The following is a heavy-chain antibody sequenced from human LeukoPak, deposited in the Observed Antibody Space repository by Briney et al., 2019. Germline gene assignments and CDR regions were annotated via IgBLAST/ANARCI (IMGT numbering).Heavy chain of an antibody. J-gene: IGHJ6*02. D-gene: IGHD3-3*01. CDR3: ARGAYDFWSGYILSYYYYGMDV. V-gene: IGHV1-69*05. CDR1: GGTFSSYA. CDR2: IIPIFGTA. Sequence: ASVTVSCTASGGTFSSYAISWVRQAPGQGLEWMGGIIPIFGTANYAQKLQGRVTMTTDTSTSTAYMELRSLRSDDTAVYYCARGAYDFWSGYILSYYYYGMDVWGQGTTVTVSS.